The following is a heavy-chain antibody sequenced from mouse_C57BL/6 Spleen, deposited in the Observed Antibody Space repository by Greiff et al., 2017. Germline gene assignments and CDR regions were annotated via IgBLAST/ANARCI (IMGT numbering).Heavy chain of an antibody. CDR3: AKEGDYYGSSPHYYAMDY. D-gene: IGHD1-1*01. V-gene: IGHV2-3*01. CDR2: IWGDGST. Sequence: QVQLQQSGPGLVAPSPSLSITCTVSGFSLTSYGVSWVRQPPGKGLEWLGVIWGDGSTNYHSALISRLSISKDNSKSQVFLKLNSLQTDDTATYYCAKEGDYYGSSPHYYAMDYWGQGTSVTVSS. CDR1: GFSLTSYG. J-gene: IGHJ4*01.